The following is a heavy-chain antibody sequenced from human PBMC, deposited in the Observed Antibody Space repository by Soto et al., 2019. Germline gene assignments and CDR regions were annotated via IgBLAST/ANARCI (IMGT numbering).Heavy chain of an antibody. CDR1: GYSFTTYW. J-gene: IGHJ4*02. CDR2: IYPGDSDT. CDR3: ARKDIAGNSVDF. D-gene: IGHD6-13*01. Sequence: XESLKISFKASGYSFTTYWIGWVRQMPGKGLEWMGIIYPGDSDTRYSPSFQGQVTISADKSISTAYLQWSSLKASDSAMFYCARKDIAGNSVDFWGQGTLVTVSS. V-gene: IGHV5-51*01.